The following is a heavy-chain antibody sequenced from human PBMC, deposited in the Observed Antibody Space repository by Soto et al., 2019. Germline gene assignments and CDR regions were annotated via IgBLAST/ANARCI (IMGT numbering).Heavy chain of an antibody. CDR3: ARYTVVPAAIPLPDYYYYYGMDV. CDR2: ISAYNGNT. D-gene: IGHD2-2*01. CDR1: GYTFTSYG. V-gene: IGHV1-18*04. Sequence: ASVKVSCKASGYTFTSYGISWVRQAPGQGLEWMGWISAYNGNTNYAQKLQGRVTMTTDTSTSTAYTELRSLRSDDTAVYYCARYTVVPAAIPLPDYYYYYGMDVWGQGTTVTVSS. J-gene: IGHJ6*02.